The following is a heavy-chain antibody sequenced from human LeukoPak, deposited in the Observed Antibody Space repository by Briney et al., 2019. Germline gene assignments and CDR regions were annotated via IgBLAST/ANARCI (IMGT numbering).Heavy chain of an antibody. CDR1: GYTFTSYH. Sequence: ASVKVSCKASGYTFTSYHMHWVRQAPGQGLEWMGLINLSGGSTTYAQRFQGRVTLTRDTSTSTAYMELSSLRSEDTAVYYCARSPARDGYNYYYFDYWGQGTLVTVSS. J-gene: IGHJ4*02. CDR3: ARSPARDGYNYYYFDY. V-gene: IGHV1-46*01. CDR2: INLSGGST. D-gene: IGHD5-24*01.